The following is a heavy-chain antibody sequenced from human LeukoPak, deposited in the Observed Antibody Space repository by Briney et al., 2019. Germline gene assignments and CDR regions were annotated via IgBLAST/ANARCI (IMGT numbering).Heavy chain of an antibody. CDR1: GFTFSDHA. CDR3: VRARGAGPGAHFDY. D-gene: IGHD3-10*01. V-gene: IGHV3-30-3*01. J-gene: IGHJ4*02. CDR2: ISYDGSKK. Sequence: AGGSLRLSCEASGFTFSDHALHWVRQAPGKGLEWVAVISYDGSKKYYADSVKGRFTISRDNAKNSLYLQMNSLRAEDVAAYYCVRARGAGPGAHFDYWGQGTLVTVSS.